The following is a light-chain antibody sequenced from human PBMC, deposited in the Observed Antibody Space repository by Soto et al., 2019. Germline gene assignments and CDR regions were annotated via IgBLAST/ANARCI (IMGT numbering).Light chain of an antibody. CDR1: PSVNSH. Sequence: MMLTLSSATVSAPPVRSVTLSCQTSPSVNSHVAWYQQKPGQAPRLLLYGASTRATGIPVRFSGSGSDSDFTLTISSLEPEDFAVYYCQQRSYPITFGQGTQREIK. CDR2: GAS. V-gene: IGKV3-15*01. CDR3: QQRSYPIT. J-gene: IGKJ5*01.